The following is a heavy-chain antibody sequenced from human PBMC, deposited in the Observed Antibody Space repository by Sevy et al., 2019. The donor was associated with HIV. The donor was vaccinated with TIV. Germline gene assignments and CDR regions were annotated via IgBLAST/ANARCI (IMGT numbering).Heavy chain of an antibody. Sequence: GGSLRLSCAASGFTFSSYAMSWVRQAPGKGLEWVSAISGSGGSTYYADSVKGRFTISRDNSKNTLYLQMNSLRAEDTAVYYCAKGRILSRLGEDHYYFDYWGQGTLVTVSS. J-gene: IGHJ4*02. CDR3: AKGRILSRLGEDHYYFDY. CDR1: GFTFSSYA. V-gene: IGHV3-23*01. D-gene: IGHD3-16*01. CDR2: ISGSGGST.